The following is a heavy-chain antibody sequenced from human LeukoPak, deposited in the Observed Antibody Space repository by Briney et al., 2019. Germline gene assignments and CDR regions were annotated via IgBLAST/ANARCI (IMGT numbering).Heavy chain of an antibody. J-gene: IGHJ5*02. V-gene: IGHV3-48*04. Sequence: GGSLRLSCAASGFTFSSYSMNWVRQAPGKGLEWVSYISSSSSTIYYADSVKGRFTISRDNAKNSLYLQMNSLRAEDTAVYYYARESVPAASWFDPWGQGTLVTVSS. CDR3: ARESVPAASWFDP. CDR2: ISSSSSTI. CDR1: GFTFSSYS. D-gene: IGHD2-2*01.